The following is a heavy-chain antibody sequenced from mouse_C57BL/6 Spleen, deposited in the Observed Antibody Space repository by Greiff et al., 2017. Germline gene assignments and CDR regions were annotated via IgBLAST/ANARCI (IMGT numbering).Heavy chain of an antibody. J-gene: IGHJ3*01. D-gene: IGHD2-3*01. Sequence: EVQLQESGPELVKPGASVKIPCKASGYTFTDYNMDWVKQSHGKSLEWIGDINPNNGGTIYNQKFKGKATLTVDKSSSTAYMELRSLTSEDTAVYYCARWGIIYDGYYRFAYWGQGTLVTVSA. CDR3: ARWGIIYDGYYRFAY. CDR1: GYTFTDYN. CDR2: INPNNGGT. V-gene: IGHV1-18*01.